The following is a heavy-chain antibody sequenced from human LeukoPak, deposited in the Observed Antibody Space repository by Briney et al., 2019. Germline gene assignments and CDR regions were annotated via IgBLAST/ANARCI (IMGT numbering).Heavy chain of an antibody. V-gene: IGHV3-30*03. CDR1: GFTFSSYG. CDR2: ISYDGSNK. CDR3: ARDGGYCSSTSCSASWFDP. Sequence: GRSLRLSCAASGFTFSSYGMHWVRQAPGKGLEWVAVISYDGSNKYYADSVKGRFTISRGNAKNSLYLQMNSLRAEDTAVYYCARDGGYCSSTSCSASWFDPWGQGTLVTVSS. J-gene: IGHJ5*02. D-gene: IGHD2-2*01.